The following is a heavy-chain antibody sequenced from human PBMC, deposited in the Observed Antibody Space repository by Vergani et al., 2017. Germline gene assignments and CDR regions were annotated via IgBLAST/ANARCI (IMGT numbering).Heavy chain of an antibody. D-gene: IGHD6-13*01. J-gene: IGHJ5*02. CDR3: RYSNGYWA. CDR1: GFTFSSYG. Sequence: QVQLVESGGGVVQPGGSLRLSCAASGFTFSSYGMHWVRQAPGKGLEWVAFIRYDGSNKYYADSVKGRFTTSRDNSTNTLYLQMNSLRAEDTAVYYCRYSNGYWAWGQGTLVTVSS. CDR2: IRYDGSNK. V-gene: IGHV3-30*02.